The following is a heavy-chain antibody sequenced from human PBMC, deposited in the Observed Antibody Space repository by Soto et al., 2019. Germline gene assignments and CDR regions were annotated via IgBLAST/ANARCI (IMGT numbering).Heavy chain of an antibody. CDR2: IKKDGSET. V-gene: IGHV3-7*03. CDR3: ARGAGWESDY. CDR1: GFTFSSYW. J-gene: IGHJ4*02. D-gene: IGHD1-26*01. Sequence: EVQLVESGGGLVQPGGSLRLSCAASGFTFSSYWMSRVRQAPGMGLEWLAIIKKDGSETHYVDAVKGRFTISRDNAKNSLFLQMNSLRTDDTAVYYCARGAGWESDYWGQGTLVTVSS.